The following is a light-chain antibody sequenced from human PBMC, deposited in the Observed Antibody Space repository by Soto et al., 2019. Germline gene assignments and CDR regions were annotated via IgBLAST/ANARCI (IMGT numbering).Light chain of an antibody. V-gene: IGKV1-5*01. CDR1: ESIDNW. CDR2: AAS. Sequence: DIQMTQSPSTLSASVGDTVTIPFRASESIDNWLAWYQQKPGKAPKLLIFAASTLVRGVPSRFSGRGSGTEFTLTISSLQADDYATFYCQQYHTDWTFGQGTKVDIK. J-gene: IGKJ1*01. CDR3: QQYHTDWT.